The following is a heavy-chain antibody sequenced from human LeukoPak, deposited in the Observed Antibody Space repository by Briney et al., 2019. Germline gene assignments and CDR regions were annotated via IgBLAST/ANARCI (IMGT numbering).Heavy chain of an antibody. CDR2: MFLSGSTNYYPSLSGST. CDR3: ARDRTVRGGIDY. CDR1: GGSISSGSYH. D-gene: IGHD3-10*01. J-gene: IGHJ4*02. Sequence: PSETLSLTCTVSGGSISSGSYHWSWIRQPAGKGLEWIGRMFLSGSTNYYPSLSGSTNYNPSLKSRVTISVDMSREQFSLKLSFVTAADTAVYYCARDRTVRGGIDYWGQGTLVTVSS. V-gene: IGHV4-61*02.